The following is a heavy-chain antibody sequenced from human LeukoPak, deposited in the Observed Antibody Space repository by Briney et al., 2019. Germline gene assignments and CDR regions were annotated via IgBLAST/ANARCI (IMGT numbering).Heavy chain of an antibody. V-gene: IGHV4-39*01. J-gene: IGHJ6*02. CDR3: ARHAGYPSYNGMDV. Sequence: KAGGSLRLSCAASGFTFSNYWMHWIRQPPGKGLEWIGSIYYSGSTYYNPSLKSRVTISVDTSKNQFSLKLSSVTAADTAVYYCARHAGYPSYNGMDVWGQGTTVTVSS. D-gene: IGHD5-18*01. CDR1: GFTFSNYW. CDR2: IYYSGST.